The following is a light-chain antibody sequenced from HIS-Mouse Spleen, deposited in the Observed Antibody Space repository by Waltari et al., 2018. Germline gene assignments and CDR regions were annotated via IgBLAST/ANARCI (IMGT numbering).Light chain of an antibody. V-gene: IGLV2-23*01. CDR3: CSYAGSSTLV. CDR2: EGS. Sequence: QSALTQPASVSGSPGQSITISCTGTSSDVGSCNLVSWYHQHPGKAPNLMIYEGSKRPSGVSNRFSGSKSGNTASLTISGLQAEDEADYYCCSYAGSSTLVFGGGTKLTVL. J-gene: IGLJ2*01. CDR1: SSDVGSCNL.